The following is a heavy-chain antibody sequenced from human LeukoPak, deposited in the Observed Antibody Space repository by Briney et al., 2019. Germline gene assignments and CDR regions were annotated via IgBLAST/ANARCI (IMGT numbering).Heavy chain of an antibody. CDR1: GGSFSGYY. J-gene: IGHJ3*02. V-gene: IGHV4-34*01. D-gene: IGHD3-16*02. CDR3: TRASIYGHGDSYQDALDI. CDR2: INHSGST. Sequence: SETLSLTCAVYGGSFSGYYWSWIRQPPGKGLEWIGEINHSGSTNYNPSLKSRVTISVDTSKNQFSLKLSSVTAADTAVYYCTRASIYGHGDSYQDALDIWGQGTMVTVSS.